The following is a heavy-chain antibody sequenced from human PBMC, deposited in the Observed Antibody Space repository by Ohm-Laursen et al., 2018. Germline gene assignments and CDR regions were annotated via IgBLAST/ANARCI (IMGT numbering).Heavy chain of an antibody. V-gene: IGHV4-59*07. CDR3: ARYYDSSGYSFDY. D-gene: IGHD3-22*01. Sequence: SDTLSLTCPVSGGSISSYYWSWIRQPPGKGLEWIGYIYYSGSTNYNPSLKSRVTISADTSKNQFSLNLSSVTAADTAVYYCARYYDSSGYSFDYWGQGTLVTVSS. J-gene: IGHJ4*02. CDR1: GGSISSYY. CDR2: IYYSGST.